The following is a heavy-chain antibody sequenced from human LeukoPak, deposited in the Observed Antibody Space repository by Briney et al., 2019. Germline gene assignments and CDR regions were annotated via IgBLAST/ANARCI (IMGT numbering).Heavy chain of an antibody. CDR3: ARYVIRGLFDY. D-gene: IGHD3-10*01. V-gene: IGHV3-53*01. CDR2: IYSGGRT. J-gene: IGHJ4*02. CDR1: GFTVDINY. Sequence: TGGSLRLSCAASGFTVDINYMTWVRQAPGKGLGWVSVIYSGGRTYYADSVKGRFTISRDNSKNTLYLQMNSLRVEDTAVYFCARYVIRGLFDYWGQGTLVTVSS.